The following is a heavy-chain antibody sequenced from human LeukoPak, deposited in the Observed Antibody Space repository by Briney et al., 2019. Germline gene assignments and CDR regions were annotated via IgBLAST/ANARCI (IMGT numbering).Heavy chain of an antibody. D-gene: IGHD3-16*01. CDR2: ISSSSSYI. V-gene: IGHV3-21*01. CDR1: GFTFSSYS. Sequence: PGGSLRLSCAASGFTFSSYSMNWFGQAPGKGLEWVSSISSSSSYIYYADSVKGRFTISRDNAKNSLYLQMNSLRAEDTAVYYCARTVLRSLGEFSLRGWFDPWGQGTLVIVSS. J-gene: IGHJ5*02. CDR3: ARTVLRSLGEFSLRGWFDP.